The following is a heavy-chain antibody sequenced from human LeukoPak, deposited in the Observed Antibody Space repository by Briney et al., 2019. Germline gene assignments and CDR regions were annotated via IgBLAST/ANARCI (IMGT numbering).Heavy chain of an antibody. V-gene: IGHV1-18*01. CDR2: ISAYNGNT. Sequence: ASVKVSCKASGYTFASYGITWVRQAPGQGLEWMGWISAYNGNTNYAQNLQGRVTMTTDTSTSTVYMELRSLTSDDTAVYYCARVRVTLDSGGYNWFDPRGQGTQVTVSS. CDR1: GYTFASYG. D-gene: IGHD3-10*01. J-gene: IGHJ5*02. CDR3: ARVRVTLDSGGYNWFDP.